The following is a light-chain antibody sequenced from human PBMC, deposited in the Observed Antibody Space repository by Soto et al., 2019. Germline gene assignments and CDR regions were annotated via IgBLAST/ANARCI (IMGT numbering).Light chain of an antibody. V-gene: IGLV1-40*01. CDR2: VNS. Sequence: QYVLTQPPSVSGAPGQRVTISCTGSRSNIGAGYDVHWYQQLPGTAPKLPINVNSIRPSGVPDRFSGSKSGTSASLAITGLQAEDEADYYCQSYDSSLSGYVVFGGGTKLTVL. CDR3: QSYDSSLSGYVV. J-gene: IGLJ2*01. CDR1: RSNIGAGYD.